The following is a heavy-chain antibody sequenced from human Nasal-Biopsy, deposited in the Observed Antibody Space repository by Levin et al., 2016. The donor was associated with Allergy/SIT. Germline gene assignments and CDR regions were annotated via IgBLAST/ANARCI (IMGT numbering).Heavy chain of an antibody. CDR2: ISNDGSDK. J-gene: IGHJ6*02. CDR3: VKEFETGRGQNEAWGLDV. D-gene: IGHD3-9*01. V-gene: IGHV3-30*18. Sequence: GGSLRLSCAASGFSYRPYGMHWVRQAPGKGLEWLAGISNDGSDKQYVDSAKGRFTISRDFSKKTLNLQMNTLRPEDTSVYYCVKEFETGRGQNEAWGLDVWGQGTTVTVSS. CDR1: GFSYRPYG.